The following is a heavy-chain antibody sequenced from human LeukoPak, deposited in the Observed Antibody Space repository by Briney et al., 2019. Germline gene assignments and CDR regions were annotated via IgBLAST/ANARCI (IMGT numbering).Heavy chain of an antibody. D-gene: IGHD4-17*01. CDR1: GGSISSYY. V-gene: IGHV4-59*01. CDR2: IYYSGST. CDR3: ARFYGDYPFYYYYYYGMDV. Sequence: PSETLSLTCTVSGGSISSYYWSWIRQPPGKGLEWIGYIYYSGSTNYNPSLKSRVTISVDTSKNRFSLKLSSVTAADTAVYYCARFYGDYPFYYYYYYGMDVWGQGTTVTVSS. J-gene: IGHJ6*02.